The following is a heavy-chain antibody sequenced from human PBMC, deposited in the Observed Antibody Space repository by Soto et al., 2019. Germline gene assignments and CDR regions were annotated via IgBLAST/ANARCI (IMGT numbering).Heavy chain of an antibody. Sequence: QVQLVESGGGVVQPGTSLRLSCAASGFRFKSFVMHWVRQAPGKGLEWVAFTSYDGNNKDYGDSVKGRFTVSRDNSHNTLHLQMDVLRPEYTALYYCARWGTTGGFDLWGQGTLVSVSS. CDR1: GFRFKSFV. D-gene: IGHD3-16*01. J-gene: IGHJ4*02. CDR3: ARWGTTGGFDL. V-gene: IGHV3-30*19. CDR2: TSYDGNNK.